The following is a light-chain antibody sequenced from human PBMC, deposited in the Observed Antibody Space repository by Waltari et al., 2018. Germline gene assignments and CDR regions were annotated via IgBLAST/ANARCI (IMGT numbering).Light chain of an antibody. CDR3: QQYYNWPPAFT. J-gene: IGKJ3*01. Sequence: EKVMTQSPATLSMAPGDRATLSCRASQSVGSNLAWYQQKPGQAPRLLIYAAPTRATGIPARFSGSGSGTEFTLTISSLQSEDFAVYHCQQYYNWPPAFTFGPGTKVDIK. CDR1: QSVGSN. V-gene: IGKV3-15*01. CDR2: AAP.